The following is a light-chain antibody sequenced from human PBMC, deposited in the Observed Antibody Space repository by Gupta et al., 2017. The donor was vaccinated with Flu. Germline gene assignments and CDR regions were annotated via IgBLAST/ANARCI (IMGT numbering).Light chain of an antibody. J-gene: IGKJ1*01. CDR1: QGISNY. CDR3: QRYSSAPST. CDR2: GAY. Sequence: GDRVTSTGRASQGISNYLAWYQQRPGNAPMLLIYGAYILHSGVPSRCSGRGSGTAFTLTIRGLQPEDVSTCYCQRYSSAPSTFGQGTKVEIK. V-gene: IGKV1-27*01.